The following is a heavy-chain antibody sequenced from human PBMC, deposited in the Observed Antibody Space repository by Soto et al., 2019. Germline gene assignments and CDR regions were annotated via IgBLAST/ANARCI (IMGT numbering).Heavy chain of an antibody. CDR3: ARAEATAVPDTLLTFFDL. CDR2: ISNDGSNT. V-gene: IGHV3-30-3*01. J-gene: IGHJ4*02. Sequence: GGSLRLSCAVSGFAFSTYIMHWVRQAPGRGLEWMAVISNDGSNTHYADSVKGRFSISKDNSKNTLYLQMTTLRPEETAVYYWARAEATAVPDTLLTFFDLWGQGTLVTVSS. CDR1: GFAFSTYI. D-gene: IGHD6-19*01.